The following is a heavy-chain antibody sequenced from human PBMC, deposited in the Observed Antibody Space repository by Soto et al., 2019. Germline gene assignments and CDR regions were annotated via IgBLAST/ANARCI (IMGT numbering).Heavy chain of an antibody. Sequence: PGGSLRLSCAASGFTFDDYALHWVRQVPGKGLEWVSGISWSSDAIHYADSVKGRFTISRDNAKNSLYLQMNNLRGEDTALYYCAKATRLTDTGSDWGQGTLVTVSS. V-gene: IGHV3-9*01. D-gene: IGHD2-8*02. CDR3: AKATRLTDTGSD. CDR1: GFTFDDYA. J-gene: IGHJ4*02. CDR2: ISWSSDAI.